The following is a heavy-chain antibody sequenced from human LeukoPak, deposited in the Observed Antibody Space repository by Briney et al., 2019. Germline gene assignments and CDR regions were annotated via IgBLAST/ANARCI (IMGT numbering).Heavy chain of an antibody. CDR3: ARGQVTAKFALFDY. CDR2: INHSGST. Sequence: PSETLSLTCTVSGGSISSYYWSWIRQPPGKGLEWIGEINHSGSTNYNPSLKSRVTISVDTSKNQFSLKLSSATAADTAVYYCARGQVTAKFALFDYWGQGTLVTVSS. V-gene: IGHV4-34*01. D-gene: IGHD2-21*02. J-gene: IGHJ4*02. CDR1: GGSISSYY.